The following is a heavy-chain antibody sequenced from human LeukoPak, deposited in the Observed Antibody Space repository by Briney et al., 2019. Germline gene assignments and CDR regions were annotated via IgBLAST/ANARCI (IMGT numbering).Heavy chain of an antibody. CDR2: INPRGTST. V-gene: IGHV1-46*01. CDR1: GYTFTNYY. CDR3: ARDNSIDERGWWFDP. J-gene: IGHJ5*02. Sequence: ASVKVSCKAFGYTFTNYYMHWVRQAPGQGLEWMGLINPRGTSTIYAEKFQGRIIMTRDMSTTTDYMELSSLKSDDTAVYYCARDNSIDERGWWFDPWGQGTLVTVSS. D-gene: IGHD1-1*01.